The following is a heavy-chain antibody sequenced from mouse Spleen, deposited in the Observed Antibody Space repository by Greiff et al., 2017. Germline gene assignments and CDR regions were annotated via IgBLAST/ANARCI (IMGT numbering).Heavy chain of an antibody. CDR1: GYTFTSYW. Sequence: QVQLQQSGAELVKPGASVKLSCKASGYTFTSYWMHWVKQRPGQGLEWIGMIHPNSGSTNYNEKFKSKATLTVDKSSSTAYMQLSSLTSEDSAVYYCARRGTTVVQDYWGQGTTLTVSS. CDR3: ARRGTTVVQDY. CDR2: IHPNSGST. V-gene: IGHV1-64*01. D-gene: IGHD1-1*01. J-gene: IGHJ2*01.